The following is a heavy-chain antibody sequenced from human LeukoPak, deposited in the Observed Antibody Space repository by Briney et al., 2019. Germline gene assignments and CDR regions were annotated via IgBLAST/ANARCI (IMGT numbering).Heavy chain of an antibody. V-gene: IGHV3-7*01. CDR3: ARSPATGTVDY. D-gene: IGHD1-1*01. Sequence: GGSLRLSCAASDFTFSIYWMSWVRQAPGKGLEWVANINQDGSDQYYVDSVKGRFTISRDNAKNSLYLQMNSLRAEDTAVYYCARSPATGTVDYWGQGTLVTVSS. J-gene: IGHJ4*02. CDR2: INQDGSDQ. CDR1: DFTFSIYW.